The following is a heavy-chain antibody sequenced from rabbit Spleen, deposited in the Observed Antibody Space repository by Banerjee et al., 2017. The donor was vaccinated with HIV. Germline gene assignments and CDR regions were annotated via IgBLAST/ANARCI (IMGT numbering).Heavy chain of an antibody. D-gene: IGHD8-1*01. CDR3: ARDTGSSFSSYGMAL. Sequence: QSLEESGGDLVKPGASLTLTCTASGVSFSISSYMCWVRQAPGKGLEWISCIAGSSSGFTYSATWAKGRFTCSKTSSTTVTLQMTSLTVADTATYFCARDTGSSFSSYGMALWGPGTLVTVS. CDR1: GVSFSISSY. CDR2: IAGSSSGFT. J-gene: IGHJ6*01. V-gene: IGHV1S40*01.